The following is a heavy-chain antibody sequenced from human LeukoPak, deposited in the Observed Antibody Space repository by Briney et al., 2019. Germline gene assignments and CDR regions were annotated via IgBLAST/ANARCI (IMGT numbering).Heavy chain of an antibody. CDR2: ITFDGNIK. J-gene: IGHJ4*02. V-gene: IGHV3-30-3*01. CDR3: ARESEGADY. CDR1: GFTFSSYA. Sequence: GGSLRLSCAASGFTFSSYAKHWVRQAPGKGLEWVAVITFDGNIKYYADSVKGRFTISRDNSKNTLYLQMNSLRAEDTAVYYCARESEGADYWGQGTLVTVSS.